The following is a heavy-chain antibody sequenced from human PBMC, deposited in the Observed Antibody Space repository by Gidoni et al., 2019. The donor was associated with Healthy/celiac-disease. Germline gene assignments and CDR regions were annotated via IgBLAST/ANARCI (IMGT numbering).Heavy chain of an antibody. Sequence: QLQLVASGGGVVQHGRSLRISCDASGFTFSSYGMQWVRQAPGQGLEWLAVISYDGSNKYYADSVKGRFTISRDNSKNTLYLQMNSLRAEDTAVYYCAKGLVPAALYYFDYWGQGTLVTVSS. CDR2: ISYDGSNK. CDR1: GFTFSSYG. CDR3: AKGLVPAALYYFDY. V-gene: IGHV3-30*18. J-gene: IGHJ4*02. D-gene: IGHD2-2*01.